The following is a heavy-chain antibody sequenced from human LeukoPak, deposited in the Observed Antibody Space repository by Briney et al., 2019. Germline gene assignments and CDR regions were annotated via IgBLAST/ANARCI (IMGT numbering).Heavy chain of an antibody. CDR3: ARAEGYCSSTSCYFFYGMDV. V-gene: IGHV4-59*01. CDR2: IYYSGST. J-gene: IGHJ6*02. D-gene: IGHD2-2*01. CDR1: GGSISSYY. Sequence: SETLSLTCTVSGGSISSYYWSWIRQPPGKGLEWIGYIYYSGSTNYNPSLKSRVTISVDTSKNQFSLKLSSVTAADTAVYYYARAEGYCSSTSCYFFYGMDVWGQGTTVTVSS.